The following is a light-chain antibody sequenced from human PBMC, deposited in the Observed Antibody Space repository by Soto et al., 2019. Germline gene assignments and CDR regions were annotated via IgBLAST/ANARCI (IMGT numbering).Light chain of an antibody. CDR2: DAS. V-gene: IGKV1-39*01. CDR1: ENIRTY. J-gene: IGKJ2*01. CDR3: QQSYTTPHS. Sequence: IQMTQSPSSLSAAVGDRVTITGQASENIRTYLNWYQQKPGEAPKFLIYDASTLDTGVPSRFTGGGSGTEFTFTISSLQPEDFATYYCQQSYTTPHSFGQGTKVDIK.